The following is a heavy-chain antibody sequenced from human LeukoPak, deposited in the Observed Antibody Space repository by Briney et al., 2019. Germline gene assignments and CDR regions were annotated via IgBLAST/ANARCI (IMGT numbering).Heavy chain of an antibody. Sequence: PGGSLRLSCAASGFTFSTYSMNWVRQAPGKGLEWVSSMSSGSSFTYYVDSVKGRFTISRDNAKNSLYLQMNSLRAEDTAVYYCARDLGYSSGPNYWGQGTRVTVSS. CDR3: ARDLGYSSGPNY. D-gene: IGHD6-19*01. CDR2: MSSGSSFT. V-gene: IGHV3-21*01. CDR1: GFTFSTYS. J-gene: IGHJ4*02.